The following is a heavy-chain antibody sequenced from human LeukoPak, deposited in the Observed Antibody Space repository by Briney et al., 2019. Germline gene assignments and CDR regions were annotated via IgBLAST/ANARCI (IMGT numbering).Heavy chain of an antibody. CDR3: ARESEGDVQHNWFDP. Sequence: SETLSLTCSVSGGSVNTYYWSWIRQPPGKGLEWIGFIHYSGTTKNNDSLKTRVTISIDTSKNEFSLSLSSVTAADAAVYYCARESEGDVQHNWFDPWGQGTLVTVSS. CDR1: GGSVNTYY. V-gene: IGHV4-59*02. J-gene: IGHJ5*02. CDR2: IHYSGTT. D-gene: IGHD3-10*02.